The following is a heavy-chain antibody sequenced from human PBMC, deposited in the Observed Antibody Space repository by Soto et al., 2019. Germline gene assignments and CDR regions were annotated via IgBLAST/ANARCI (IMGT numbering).Heavy chain of an antibody. Sequence: EVQLVESGGGLVQPGGSLRLSCAASGFTFSSSWMHWVRQDAGKGLLWVSSIKTDGTVTQYADSVKGRFTVSRDNAKNTLYLQMNSLRAEDTAVYYCAKDLSWGQCDYWGQGALVTVSS. CDR1: GFTFSSSW. CDR2: IKTDGTVT. CDR3: AKDLSWGQCDY. D-gene: IGHD3-16*01. J-gene: IGHJ4*02. V-gene: IGHV3-74*03.